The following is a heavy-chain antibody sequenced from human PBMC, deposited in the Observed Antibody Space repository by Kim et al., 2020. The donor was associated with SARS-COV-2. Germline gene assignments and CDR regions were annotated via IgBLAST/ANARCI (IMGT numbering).Heavy chain of an antibody. V-gene: IGHV3-23*01. CDR3: AKDGMVRGVIGLYFDY. Sequence: VTGRFTMSRDKSKNTRYLKMNGLREEDTAVYYCAKDGMVRGVIGLYFDYWGQGTLVTVSS. J-gene: IGHJ4*02. D-gene: IGHD3-10*01.